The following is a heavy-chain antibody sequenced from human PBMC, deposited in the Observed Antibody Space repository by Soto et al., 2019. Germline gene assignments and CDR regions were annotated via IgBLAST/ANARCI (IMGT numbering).Heavy chain of an antibody. Sequence: QVQLVESGGGVVQPGRSLRLSCAASGFTFSSYGMHWVRQAPGKGLEWVAVIWYDGSNKYYADSVKGRFTISRDNSKNTLYLKMNSLRAEDTAVYYCASRELYSGYDRGEDYWGQGTLVTVSS. CDR2: IWYDGSNK. D-gene: IGHD5-12*01. CDR3: ASRELYSGYDRGEDY. V-gene: IGHV3-33*01. J-gene: IGHJ4*02. CDR1: GFTFSSYG.